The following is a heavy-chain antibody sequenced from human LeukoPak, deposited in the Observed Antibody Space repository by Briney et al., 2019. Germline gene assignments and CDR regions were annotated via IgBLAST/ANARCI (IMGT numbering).Heavy chain of an antibody. CDR3: TRADYRNYNNHPFDS. CDR2: ISYGGSDT. CDR1: GFTFSGFG. D-gene: IGHD3-22*01. V-gene: IGHV3-30*03. J-gene: IGHJ4*02. Sequence: PGTSLRLSCVASGFTFSGFGMHWVRQPPGKGLEWVAGISYGGSDTYYADSMKGRFAISRDNSKNTVFLQMNSLRPEDTAMYYCTRADYRNYNNHPFDSWGQGTLVTVSS.